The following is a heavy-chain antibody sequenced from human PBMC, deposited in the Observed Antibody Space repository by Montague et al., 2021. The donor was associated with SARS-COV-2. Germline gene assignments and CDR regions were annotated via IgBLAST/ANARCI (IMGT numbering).Heavy chain of an antibody. CDR1: GGSLINYY. D-gene: IGHD3-10*01. J-gene: IGHJ4*02. V-gene: IGHV4-59*08. Sequence: SETLSLTCSVSGGSLINYYWSWIRQSPGKGLEWIGHVYHTGSTDYNPSLKSRVSMPVDTSKNQFSLHLNSVTAADTAVYFCARNHYVSGTRFDSWGQGLLVTVSA. CDR2: VYHTGST. CDR3: ARNHYVSGTRFDS.